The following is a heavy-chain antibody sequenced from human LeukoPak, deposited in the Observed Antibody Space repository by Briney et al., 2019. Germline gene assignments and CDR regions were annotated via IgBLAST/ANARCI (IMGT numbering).Heavy chain of an antibody. D-gene: IGHD2-15*01. V-gene: IGHV3-23*01. J-gene: IGHJ4*02. Sequence: GGSLRLSCAASRFTFSSYAMSWVRQAPGKGLEWVSGICGGGAGTYYADSVKGRFTISRDNSKNTLYLQMHSLRAGDTAVYYCAKLTGGSCYSACDYWGQGTLVTVSS. CDR3: AKLTGGSCYSACDY. CDR1: RFTFSSYA. CDR2: ICGGGAGT.